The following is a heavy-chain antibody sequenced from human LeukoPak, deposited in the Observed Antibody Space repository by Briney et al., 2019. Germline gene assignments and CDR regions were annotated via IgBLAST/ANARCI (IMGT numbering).Heavy chain of an antibody. J-gene: IGHJ3*02. Sequence: QPGRSLRLSCAASGATFSGSAMHWVRQASGKGLEWVGRIKTKADSYATAYAASLKGRFTISREDSKNTAYLQMNSLKTEDTAVYYCTRLLYRAFGFDIWGQGTMVTVSS. CDR1: GATFSGSA. D-gene: IGHD3-3*01. CDR3: TRLLYRAFGFDI. CDR2: IKTKADSYAT. V-gene: IGHV3-73*01.